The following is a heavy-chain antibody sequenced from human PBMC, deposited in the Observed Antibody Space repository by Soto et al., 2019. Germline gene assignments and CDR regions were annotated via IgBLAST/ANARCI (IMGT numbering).Heavy chain of an antibody. V-gene: IGHV4-34*01. CDR2: INHSGST. D-gene: IGHD2-8*01. J-gene: IGHJ4*02. CDR3: ARGRARYCTNGVCPLFDY. CDR1: GGSFSGYY. Sequence: QVQLQQWGAGLLKPSETLSLTCAVYGGSFSGYYWSWIRQPPGKGLEWIGEINHSGSTNYNPSLKRRVTISVDKSKTQFSLKLSSVTAADTAVYYCARGRARYCTNGVCPLFDYWGQGTLVTVSS.